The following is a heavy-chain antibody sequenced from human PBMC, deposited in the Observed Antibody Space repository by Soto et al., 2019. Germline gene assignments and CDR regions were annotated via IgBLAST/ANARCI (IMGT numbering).Heavy chain of an antibody. J-gene: IGHJ5*02. Sequence: PVGSLRLSGAASGFTFSEAWMSWVRQAPGKGLDWVGRIKSKSDGGTTEYAAPVRGRFTISRDDSKNTLYLQMNSLKTEDTAVYYCTTDLWRIAVVVGSTGYFNPWGQGTPVTVSS. CDR3: TTDLWRIAVVVGSTGYFNP. CDR1: GFTFSEAW. CDR2: IKSKSDGGTT. D-gene: IGHD2-15*01. V-gene: IGHV3-15*01.